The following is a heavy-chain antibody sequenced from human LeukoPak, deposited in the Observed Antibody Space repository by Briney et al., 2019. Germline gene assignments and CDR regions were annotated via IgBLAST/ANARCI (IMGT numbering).Heavy chain of an antibody. CDR2: ISGSGATT. D-gene: IGHD5-24*01. CDR1: GFTFSNYA. J-gene: IGHJ6*02. Sequence: GGSLRLSCAASGFTFSNYAMTCVRQAPGKELDWVYAISGSGATTYNADSAKGRFTISRDYSKNTLYLQMHSLRVEDTAVYYCARDFGEMATISPFYYYYYGMDVWGQGTTVTVSS. CDR3: ARDFGEMATISPFYYYYYGMDV. V-gene: IGHV3-23*01.